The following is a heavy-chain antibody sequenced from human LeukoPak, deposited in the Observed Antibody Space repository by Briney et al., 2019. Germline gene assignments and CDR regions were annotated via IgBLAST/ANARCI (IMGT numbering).Heavy chain of an antibody. D-gene: IGHD6-13*01. CDR2: IYHSGST. CDR3: ASDLSSWYAQKYFQH. J-gene: IGHJ1*01. CDR1: GYSISSGYY. V-gene: IGHV4-38-2*01. Sequence: SETLSLTCAVSGYSISSGYYWGWIRQPPGKGLEWIGNIYHSGSTYYNPSLKSRVTISVDTSKNQFSLKLSSVTAADTAVYYCASDLSSWYAQKYFQHWGQGTLVTVSS.